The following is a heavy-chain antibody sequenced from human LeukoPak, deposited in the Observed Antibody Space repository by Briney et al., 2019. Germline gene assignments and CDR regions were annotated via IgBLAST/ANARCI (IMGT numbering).Heavy chain of an antibody. CDR1: GFTLSSYW. CDR3: ARDIAAAGLFFDY. D-gene: IGHD6-13*01. CDR2: IKYDGSEI. V-gene: IGHV3-7*01. Sequence: QPGGSLRLSCAASGFTLSSYWMSWVRQAPGKGLEWVANIKYDGSEIYYVDSVKGRFTISRDIAENSLNLQMNGLRAEDTAVYYCARDIAAAGLFFDYWGQGTLVTVSS. J-gene: IGHJ4*02.